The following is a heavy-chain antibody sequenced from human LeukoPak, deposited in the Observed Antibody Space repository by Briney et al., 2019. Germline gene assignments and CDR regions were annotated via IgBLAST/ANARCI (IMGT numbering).Heavy chain of an antibody. CDR1: GGSISSGGYY. J-gene: IGHJ6*03. D-gene: IGHD5-12*01. V-gene: IGHV4-31*03. CDR3: ARATRATPWDYYYYMDV. CDR2: IYYSGST. Sequence: KASETLSLTCTVSGGSISSGGYYWSWIRQHPGKGLEWIGYIYYSGSTYYNPSLKSRVTISVDTSKNQFSLKLSSVTAADTAVYYCARATRATPWDYYYYMDVWGKGTTVTVSS.